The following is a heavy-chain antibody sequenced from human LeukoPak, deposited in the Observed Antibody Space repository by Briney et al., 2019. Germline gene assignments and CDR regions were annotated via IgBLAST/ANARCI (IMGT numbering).Heavy chain of an antibody. CDR1: GFTVSSNY. CDR2: ISSSSSYI. J-gene: IGHJ4*02. Sequence: PGGSLRLSCAASGFTVSSNYMSWVRQAPGKGLEWVSSISSSSSYIYYADSVKGRFTISRDNAKNSLCLQMNSLRAEDTAVYYCARDLPVADDLRDYWGQGTLVTVSS. CDR3: ARDLPVADDLRDY. V-gene: IGHV3-21*01. D-gene: IGHD6-19*01.